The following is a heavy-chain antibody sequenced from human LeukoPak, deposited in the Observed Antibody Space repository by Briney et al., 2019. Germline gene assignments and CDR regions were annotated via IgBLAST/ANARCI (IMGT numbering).Heavy chain of an antibody. CDR1: GGSISSGSYY. J-gene: IGHJ5*02. Sequence: PSQTLSLTCTVSGGSISSGSYYWSWIRQPAGKGLEWIGRIYTGGSTNYNPSLKSRVTISVDTSKNQFSLKLSSVTAADTAVYYCARERPVTTNWFDPWGQGTLVTVSS. CDR3: ARERPVTTNWFDP. CDR2: IYTGGST. D-gene: IGHD4-11*01. V-gene: IGHV4-61*02.